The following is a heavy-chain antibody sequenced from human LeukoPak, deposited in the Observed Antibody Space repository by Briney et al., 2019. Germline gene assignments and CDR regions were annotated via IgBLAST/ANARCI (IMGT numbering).Heavy chain of an antibody. D-gene: IGHD4-17*01. CDR1: GFTFDDYA. J-gene: IGHJ4*02. V-gene: IGHV3-9*01. CDR2: ISWNSGSI. CDR3: AKDINYGDHGGLDY. Sequence: PGRSLRLSCAASGFTFDDYAMHWVRQAPGKGLEWVSGISWNSGSIGYADSVKGRFTISRGNAKNSLYLQMNGLRAEDTALYYCAKDINYGDHGGLDYWGQGTLVTVSS.